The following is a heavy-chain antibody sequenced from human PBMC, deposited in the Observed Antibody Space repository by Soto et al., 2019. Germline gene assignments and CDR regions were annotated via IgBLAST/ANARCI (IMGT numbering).Heavy chain of an antibody. Sequence: GGSLRLSCAASGFTFSSYAMSWVRQAPGKGLEWVSAISGSGGSTYYADSVKGRFTISRDNSKNTPYLQMNSLRAEDTAVYYCAKEKDDSSGYYSSPFDYWGQGTLVTVSS. CDR2: ISGSGGST. V-gene: IGHV3-23*01. D-gene: IGHD3-22*01. CDR1: GFTFSSYA. CDR3: AKEKDDSSGYYSSPFDY. J-gene: IGHJ4*02.